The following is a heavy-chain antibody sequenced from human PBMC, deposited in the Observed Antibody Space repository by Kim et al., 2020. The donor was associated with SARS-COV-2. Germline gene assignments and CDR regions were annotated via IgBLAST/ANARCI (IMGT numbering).Heavy chain of an antibody. Sequence: SETLSLTCAVYVGSFSGYHWTWVRQSPGKGLEWIGEINHSGATTYNPSLKSRVAISVDTSKNQFSLKLKSVTAADTAVYFCARGRAGVVPSPILGLGPYYEYYALDLWGQETTVSVSS. CDR2: INHSGAT. CDR3: ARGRAGVVPSPILGLGPYYEYYALDL. CDR1: VGSFSGYH. D-gene: IGHD3-3*01. V-gene: IGHV4-34*01. J-gene: IGHJ6*02.